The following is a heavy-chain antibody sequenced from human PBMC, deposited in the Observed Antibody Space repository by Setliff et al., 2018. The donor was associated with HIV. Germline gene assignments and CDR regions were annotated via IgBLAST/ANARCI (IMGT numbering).Heavy chain of an antibody. V-gene: IGHV3-21*01. CDR3: ARDGTTLLAAMDV. Sequence: GGSLRLSCVASGFTLSTYRMNWVRQAPGKGLEWVSSIIRGSSYIFDADSVKGRFTISRDNAQNSLYLQMNNLRVEDTAVYYCARDGTTLLAAMDVWGKGTTVTVSS. CDR2: IIRGSSYI. CDR1: GFTLSTYR. D-gene: IGHD1-7*01. J-gene: IGHJ6*03.